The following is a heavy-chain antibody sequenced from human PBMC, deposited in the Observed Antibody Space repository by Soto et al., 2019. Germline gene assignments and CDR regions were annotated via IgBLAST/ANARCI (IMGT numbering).Heavy chain of an antibody. CDR2: ISSDSIYT. CDR1: GFTFNDHY. CDR3: ARDSTGSGLDYGMDV. V-gene: IGHV3-11*06. Sequence: QVQLVESGGGLVKPGGSLRLSCAASGFTFNDHYMTWIRQAPGKGLEWVSFISSDSIYTNSADSVKGRFTISRDNAKNLLYLQMSSLRVEDTAVYYCARDSTGSGLDYGMDVWGQGTTVDVSS. D-gene: IGHD3-10*01. J-gene: IGHJ6*02.